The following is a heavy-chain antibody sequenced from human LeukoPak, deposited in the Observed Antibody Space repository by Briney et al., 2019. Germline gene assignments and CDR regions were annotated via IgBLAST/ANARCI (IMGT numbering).Heavy chain of an antibody. J-gene: IGHJ4*02. V-gene: IGHV1-3*01. Sequence: ASVKVSCKACGYTFSIYSMHWVRQASGQRLEGMGWINAGSGNTKYAQKFQGRVTITRDTSASTAYMELSSLRSEDTAVYYCARGKYQLLPRTYFDYWGQGTLVTVSS. CDR2: INAGSGNT. CDR1: GYTFSIYS. CDR3: ARGKYQLLPRTYFDY. D-gene: IGHD2-2*01.